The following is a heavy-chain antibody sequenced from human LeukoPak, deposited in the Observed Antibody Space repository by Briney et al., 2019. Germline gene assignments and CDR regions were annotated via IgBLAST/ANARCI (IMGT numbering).Heavy chain of an antibody. D-gene: IGHD2-15*01. V-gene: IGHV1-69*06. Sequence: SVTVSCKASGGTFSSYAISWVRQAPGQGLEWMGVIIPIFGTANYAQKFQGRVTITADKSTSTAYMELSRLSSAHTAVYSCARALGYCSGGSCYSMDYWGQGTLVTVSS. CDR3: ARALGYCSGGSCYSMDY. J-gene: IGHJ4*02. CDR2: IIPIFGTA. CDR1: GGTFSSYA.